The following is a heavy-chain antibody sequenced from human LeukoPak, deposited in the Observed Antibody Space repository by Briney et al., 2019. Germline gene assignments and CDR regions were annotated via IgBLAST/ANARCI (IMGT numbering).Heavy chain of an antibody. D-gene: IGHD4-17*01. CDR2: ISSGGDYK. CDR3: ARETTVTTHDY. V-gene: IGHV3-21*01. J-gene: IGHJ4*02. Sequence: GGSLRLSCAASGFTFSSFSMNWVRQAPGKGLEWVSSISSGGDYKHYADSVKGRLTISRDNAKNSLFLQMNSLRAEDTAVYYCARETTVTTHDYWGQGTLVTVSS. CDR1: GFTFSSFS.